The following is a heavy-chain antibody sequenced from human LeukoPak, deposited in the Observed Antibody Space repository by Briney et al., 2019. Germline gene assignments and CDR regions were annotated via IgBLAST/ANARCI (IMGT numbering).Heavy chain of an antibody. J-gene: IGHJ3*02. V-gene: IGHV1-18*01. D-gene: IGHD3-16*02. CDR1: GYTFTSYG. Sequence: ASVKVSCKASGYTFTSYGISWVRQAPGQGLEWMGWISAYNGNTNYAQKFQGRVTMTKDTSTSTAYMELRSLRSDDTAVYYCASPYRLSDAFDIWGQGTMVTVSS. CDR3: ASPYRLSDAFDI. CDR2: ISAYNGNT.